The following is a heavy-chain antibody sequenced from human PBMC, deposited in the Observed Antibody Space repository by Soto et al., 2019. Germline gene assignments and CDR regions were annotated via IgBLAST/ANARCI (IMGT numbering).Heavy chain of an antibody. D-gene: IGHD6-13*01. J-gene: IGHJ4*02. CDR1: GYTFTSYY. CDR2: INPSGGST. V-gene: IGHV1-46*01. Sequence: ASVKVSCKASGYTFTSYYMHCVVQAPLQWLEWMGIINPSGGSTSYAQKFQGRVTMTRDTSTSTVYMELSSLRSEDTAVYYCAREISPGIAAAGTGFDYWGQGTLVTVSS. CDR3: AREISPGIAAAGTGFDY.